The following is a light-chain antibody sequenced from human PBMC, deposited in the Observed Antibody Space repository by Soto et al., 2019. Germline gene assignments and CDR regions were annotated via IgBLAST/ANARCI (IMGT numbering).Light chain of an antibody. V-gene: IGKV1-5*03. CDR2: KAS. Sequence: DIQMTQSPFTLSASVGDRVTITCRASQSISSWLAWYQQKPGKAPKLLIYKASSLESGVPSGFSGSGSGTEFTLTISSLQPDDFATYYCQQYASFPITFGQGTRLEIK. CDR1: QSISSW. CDR3: QQYASFPIT. J-gene: IGKJ5*01.